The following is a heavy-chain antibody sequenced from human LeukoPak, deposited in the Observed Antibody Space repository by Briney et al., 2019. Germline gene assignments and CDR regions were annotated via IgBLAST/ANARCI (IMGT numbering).Heavy chain of an antibody. J-gene: IGHJ4*02. CDR1: GYTFTSYD. D-gene: IGHD2-2*01. Sequence: ASVKVSCKASGYTFTSYDINWVRQATGQGLEWMGWMNPNSGNTGYAQKFQGRVTMTRNTSISTAYMELSSLRSEDTAVYYCARDPSTRYYTDYWGQGTLVTVSS. CDR3: ARDPSTRYYTDY. V-gene: IGHV1-8*01. CDR2: MNPNSGNT.